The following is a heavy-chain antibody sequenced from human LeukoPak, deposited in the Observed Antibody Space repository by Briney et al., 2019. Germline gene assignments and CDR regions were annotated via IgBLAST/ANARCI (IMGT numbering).Heavy chain of an antibody. CDR3: ARGRDSSGWYRPKNWFDP. CDR1: GGSISSSSYY. V-gene: IGHV4-39*07. Sequence: SETLSLTCTVSGGSISSSSYYWSWIRQPPGKGLEWIGEINHSGSTNYNPSLKSRVTISVDTSKNQFSLKLSSVTAADTAVYYCARGRDSSGWYRPKNWFDPWGQGTLVTVSS. J-gene: IGHJ5*02. CDR2: INHSGST. D-gene: IGHD6-19*01.